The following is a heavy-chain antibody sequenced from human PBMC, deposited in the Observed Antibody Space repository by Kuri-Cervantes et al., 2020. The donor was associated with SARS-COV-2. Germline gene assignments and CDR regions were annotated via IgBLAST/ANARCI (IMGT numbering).Heavy chain of an antibody. CDR3: AAGQTYSSSWRGRYFDP. CDR2: IVVGSGNT. D-gene: IGHD6-13*01. V-gene: IGHV1-58*02. Sequence: SVKISCKASGFTFTSDAMQWVRQARGQRLEWLGWIVVGSGNTTYAQKFKERVTITRDMSTSTAYMELNSLGSEDTAVYYCAAGQTYSSSWRGRYFDPWGRGTLVTVSS. CDR1: GFTFTSDA. J-gene: IGHJ2*01.